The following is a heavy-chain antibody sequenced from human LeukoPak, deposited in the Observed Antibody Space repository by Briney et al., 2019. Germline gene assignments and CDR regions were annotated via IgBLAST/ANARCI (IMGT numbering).Heavy chain of an antibody. D-gene: IGHD3-10*01. CDR1: GYSVSSNSAA. CDR3: ARELLWFGELWGDYYYYGMDV. Sequence: SQTLSLTCAISGYSVSSNSAAWNWIRQSPSRGLEWLEGTYCRSKWYNDYAVSVKSRITINPDTSKNQFSLQLNSVTPEDTAVYYCARELLWFGELWGDYYYYGMDVWGKETTVTVSS. V-gene: IGHV6-1*01. CDR2: TYCRSKWYN. J-gene: IGHJ6*04.